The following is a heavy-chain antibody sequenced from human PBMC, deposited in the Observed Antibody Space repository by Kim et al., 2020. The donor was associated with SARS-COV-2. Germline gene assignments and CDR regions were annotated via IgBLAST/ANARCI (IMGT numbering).Heavy chain of an antibody. D-gene: IGHD3-16*02. CDR2: IYPGDGDT. V-gene: IGHV5-51*01. J-gene: IGHJ4*02. Sequence: GESLKISCQTSGYNFTNYWVAWVRQMPGKGLEWLGYIYPGDGDTKYGPSFRGLVAISADKSTATVFLHWNNLRTSDSGMYYCARGRVYRDYDFWGQGTLVTVSS. CDR3: ARGRVYRDYDF. CDR1: GYNFTNYW.